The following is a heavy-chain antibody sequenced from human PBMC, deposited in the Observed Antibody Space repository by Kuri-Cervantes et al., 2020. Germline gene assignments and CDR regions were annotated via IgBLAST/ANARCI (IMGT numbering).Heavy chain of an antibody. V-gene: IGHV4-34*01. Sequence: SETLSLTCAVYGGSFSGYYWSWIRQPPGKGLEWIGEINHSGSTNYNPSLKSRVTISVDTSKNQSSLKLSSVTAADTAVYYCARQHLVRSGYYPEYFQHWGQGTLVTVSS. CDR3: ARQHLVRSGYYPEYFQH. CDR2: INHSGST. CDR1: GGSFSGYY. J-gene: IGHJ1*01. D-gene: IGHD3-3*01.